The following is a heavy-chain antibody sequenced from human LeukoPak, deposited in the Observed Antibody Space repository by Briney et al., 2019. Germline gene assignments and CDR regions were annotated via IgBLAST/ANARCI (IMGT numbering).Heavy chain of an antibody. D-gene: IGHD2-15*01. CDR3: ARHTATRYCSGDTCYYY. J-gene: IGHJ4*02. CDR2: IYYSGTA. Sequence: SETLSLTCTVSGGSISSTSYYWGWIRPPPGKGLEWIGSIYYSGTAFYNPSLKSRVTISVDTSKNQFSLNLSSVTAADTAVYYCARHTATRYCSGDTCYYYWGQGTLVTVSS. V-gene: IGHV4-39*01. CDR1: GGSISSTSYY.